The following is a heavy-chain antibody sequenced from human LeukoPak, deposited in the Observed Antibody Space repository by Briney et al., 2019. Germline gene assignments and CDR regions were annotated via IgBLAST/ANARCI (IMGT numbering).Heavy chain of an antibody. CDR1: GYSFTGYY. V-gene: IGHV1-2*02. D-gene: IGHD2-21*02. J-gene: IGHJ3*01. CDR2: INPNTGGT. CDR3: ARPLLLAGAFDL. Sequence: ASVKVSCTTSGYSFTGYYIHWVRQAPGQGLEWVGYINPNTGGTKYAQKFQDRITMTRDTSITTVYVELSGLKSDDTAIYYCARPLLLAGAFDLWGQGTLVAVSS.